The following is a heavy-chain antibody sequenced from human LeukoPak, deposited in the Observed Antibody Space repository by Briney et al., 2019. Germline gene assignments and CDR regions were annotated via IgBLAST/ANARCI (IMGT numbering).Heavy chain of an antibody. CDR2: INPSGGST. V-gene: IGHV1-46*01. D-gene: IGHD3-10*01. J-gene: IGHJ4*02. CDR1: GYTFTSYY. Sequence: GASVKVSCKASGYTFTSYYMHWVRQAPGQGLEWMGIINPSGGSTSYAQKFQGRVTMTRDTSTSTVYMELSSLRSEDTAVYYCARGNYGSGSYYREVFDYWGQGTLVTVSS. CDR3: ARGNYGSGSYYREVFDY.